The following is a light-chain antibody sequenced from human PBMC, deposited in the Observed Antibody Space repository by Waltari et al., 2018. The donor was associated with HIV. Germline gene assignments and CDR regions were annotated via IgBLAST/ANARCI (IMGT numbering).Light chain of an antibody. CDR3: QQLNTYPPDT. CDR2: AAS. V-gene: IGKV1-9*01. Sequence: DIQLTQSPSFLSASIGDRVTITCRASEDINKFLAWFQQKPGVAPKLLIYAASTLEDEVPSRFSGSGSGTDFTLTISSLQPEDFATYFCQQLNTYPPDTFGPGTKLEI. J-gene: IGKJ2*01. CDR1: EDINKF.